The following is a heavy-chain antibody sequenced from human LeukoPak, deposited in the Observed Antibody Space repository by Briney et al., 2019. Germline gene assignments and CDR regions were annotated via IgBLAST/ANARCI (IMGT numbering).Heavy chain of an antibody. CDR1: GYSISSGYY. CDR2: IYHSGST. CDR3: ARAPTMVRGVYTLGYYYYMDV. Sequence: SSETLSLTCAVSGYSISSGYYWGWIRQPPGKGLEWIGSIYHSGSTYYNPSLKSRVTISVDTSKNQFSLKLSSVTAADTAVYYCARAPTMVRGVYTLGYYYYMDVWGKGTTVTVSS. V-gene: IGHV4-38-2*01. D-gene: IGHD3-10*01. J-gene: IGHJ6*03.